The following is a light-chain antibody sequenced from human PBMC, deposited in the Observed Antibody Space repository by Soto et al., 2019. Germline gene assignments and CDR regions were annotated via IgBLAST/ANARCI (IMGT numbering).Light chain of an antibody. J-gene: IGKJ1*01. CDR2: KAS. CDR3: QQYNDYPWT. CDR1: QSISSW. V-gene: IGKV1-5*03. Sequence: DIQMTQSPSTLSASVGDRVTITCRASQSISSWLAWYQQKPGKAPKLLIYKASSLESGVPSRFRGSGSGTEFTLTISSLQPDDFATYYCQQYNDYPWTLGQGTKVEIK.